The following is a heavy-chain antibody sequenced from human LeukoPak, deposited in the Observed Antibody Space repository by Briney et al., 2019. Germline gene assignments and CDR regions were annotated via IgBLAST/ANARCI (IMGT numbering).Heavy chain of an antibody. D-gene: IGHD5-12*01. CDR1: GFTFSTYQ. V-gene: IGHV3-48*03. Sequence: GGSLRLSCAASGFTFSTYQMNWVRQAPGKGLEWVSYISSSGSTISYADSVKGRFTISRDNAKNSLYLQMNSLRAEDTAVYYCARGGYSGYDWVDYWGQGTLVTVSS. J-gene: IGHJ4*02. CDR2: ISSSGSTI. CDR3: ARGGYSGYDWVDY.